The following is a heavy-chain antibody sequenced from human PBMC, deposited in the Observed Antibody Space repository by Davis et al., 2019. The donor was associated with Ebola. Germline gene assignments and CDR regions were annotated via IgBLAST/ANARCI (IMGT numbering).Heavy chain of an antibody. CDR1: GFTFSSYG. CDR2: ISWNSGSI. D-gene: IGHD1-26*01. CDR3: ARDLVGARDY. J-gene: IGHJ4*02. V-gene: IGHV3-9*01. Sequence: SLKISCAASGFTFSSYGMHWVRQAPGKGLEWVSGISWNSGSIGSADSVKGRFTISRDNAKNSLYLQMNSLRAEDTAVYYCARDLVGARDYWGQGTLVTVSS.